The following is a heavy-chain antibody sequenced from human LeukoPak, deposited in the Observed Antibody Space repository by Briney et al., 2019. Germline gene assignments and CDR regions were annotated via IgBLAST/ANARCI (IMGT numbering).Heavy chain of an antibody. D-gene: IGHD1-26*01. J-gene: IGHJ5*02. V-gene: IGHV4-59*08. Sequence: SETLSLTCTVSGGSISSYYWSWIRQPPGKGLEWIGYIYYSGSTNYNPSLKSRVTISVDTSKNQFSLKLSSVTDADTAVYYCARHRTSGVGATSWFDPWGQGTLVTVSS. CDR1: GGSISSYY. CDR3: ARHRTSGVGATSWFDP. CDR2: IYYSGST.